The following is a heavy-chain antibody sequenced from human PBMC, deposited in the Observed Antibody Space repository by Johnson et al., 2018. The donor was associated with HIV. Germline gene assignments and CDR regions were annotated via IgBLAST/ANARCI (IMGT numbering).Heavy chain of an antibody. J-gene: IGHJ3*02. CDR2: ISYDGSNK. V-gene: IGHV3-30-3*01. CDR3: ARARMTTVTNDAFDI. D-gene: IGHD4-17*01. Sequence: QVQLVESGGGLVQPGRSLRLSCAASGFTFSSYAMHWVRQAPGKGLEWVAVISYDGSNKYYADSVKGRFTISRDNSKNTLYLQMNSLRAEDTAVYYCARARMTTVTNDAFDIWGQGTMVTVSS. CDR1: GFTFSSYA.